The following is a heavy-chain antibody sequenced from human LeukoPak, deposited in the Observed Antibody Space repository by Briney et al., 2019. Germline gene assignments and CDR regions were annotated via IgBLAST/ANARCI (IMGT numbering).Heavy chain of an antibody. J-gene: IGHJ3*02. CDR2: ISWNSGSI. CDR1: GFTFDDYA. CDR3: AKDILSDYDSSGYSAFDI. Sequence: GGSLRLSCAASGFTFDDYAIHWVRQAPGKGLEWVSGISWNSGSIGYADSVKGRFTISRDNAKNSLYLQMNSLRAEDTALYYCAKDILSDYDSSGYSAFDIWGQGTMVTVSS. D-gene: IGHD3-22*01. V-gene: IGHV3-9*01.